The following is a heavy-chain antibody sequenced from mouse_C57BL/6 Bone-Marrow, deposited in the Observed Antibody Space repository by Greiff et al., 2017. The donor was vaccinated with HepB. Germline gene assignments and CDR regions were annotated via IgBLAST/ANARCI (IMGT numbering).Heavy chain of an antibody. CDR2: IYPGSGST. CDR1: GYTFTSYW. CDR3: ARRGAAQATWFAY. V-gene: IGHV1-55*01. D-gene: IGHD3-2*02. J-gene: IGHJ3*01. Sequence: QVQLQQPGAELVKPGASVKMSCKASGYTFTSYWITWVKQRPGQGLEWIGDIYPGSGSTNYNQKFKDKATLTADKSSSTAYMQLSSLTYEDSAVYYCARRGAAQATWFAYWGQGTLVTVSA.